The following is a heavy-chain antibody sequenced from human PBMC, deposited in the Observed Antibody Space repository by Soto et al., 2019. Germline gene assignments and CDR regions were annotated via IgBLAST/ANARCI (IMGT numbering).Heavy chain of an antibody. CDR1: GFTFSNAW. CDR3: TTPHMATEDSGWFDP. V-gene: IGHV3-15*01. D-gene: IGHD5-12*01. J-gene: IGHJ5*02. CDR2: IKSKTDGGTT. Sequence: EVQLVESGGGLVKPGGSLRLSCAASGFTFSNAWMSWVRQAPGKGLEWVGRIKSKTDGGTTDYAAPVKGRFTISRDDSKNTLYLQMNSLKTEDTAVYYCTTPHMATEDSGWFDPWGQGTLVTVSS.